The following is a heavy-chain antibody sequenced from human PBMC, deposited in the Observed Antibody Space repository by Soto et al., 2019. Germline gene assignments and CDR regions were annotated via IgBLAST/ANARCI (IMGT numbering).Heavy chain of an antibody. Sequence: EVQLVESGGGLVKPGGALRLSCAASGFDFSSYSMKWVRPAPGEGLEWVSSINEDSSYIYYAHSLRGRFTISRDNAKESLYLQMNSLRAEDTAVYYCVRDFGWYFRSGYMDVWGDGATVTVSS. CDR1: GFDFSSYS. J-gene: IGHJ6*03. CDR2: INEDSSYI. CDR3: VRDFGWYFRSGYMDV. V-gene: IGHV3-21*02. D-gene: IGHD3-3*01.